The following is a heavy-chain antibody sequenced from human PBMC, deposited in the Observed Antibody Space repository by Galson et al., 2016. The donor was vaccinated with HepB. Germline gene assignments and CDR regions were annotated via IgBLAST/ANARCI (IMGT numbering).Heavy chain of an antibody. D-gene: IGHD5-12*01. CDR2: TYNSGKT. CDR1: GDSIGRYY. CDR3: ARDIILATYPRAFDI. V-gene: IGHV4-59*01. J-gene: IGHJ3*02. Sequence: LSLTCNVSGDSIGRYYWSWIRQPPGKGLEWIGYTYNSGKTLYTPSLKSRVTISVDTSKNQFSLKLTSVTAADTALYYCARDIILATYPRAFDIWGHGTMVTVSS.